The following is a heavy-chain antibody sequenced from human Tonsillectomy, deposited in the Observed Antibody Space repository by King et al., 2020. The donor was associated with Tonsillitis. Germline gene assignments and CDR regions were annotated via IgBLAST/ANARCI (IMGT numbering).Heavy chain of an antibody. CDR2: IYWNDDK. V-gene: IGHV2-5*01. J-gene: IGHJ3*01. CDR3: AHRPLIYTNSSGYYYSDAFYF. D-gene: IGHD3-22*01. Sequence: TLKESGPTLVKPTQTLTLTCTFSGFSLITSGVGVGWIRQPPGKALEWLARIYWNDDKRYSTYLKGRLTITKETSKKQVCLTLTNMDPVDTATYYCAHRPLIYTNSSGYYYSDAFYFWGQGKMVTVSS. CDR1: GFSLITSGVG.